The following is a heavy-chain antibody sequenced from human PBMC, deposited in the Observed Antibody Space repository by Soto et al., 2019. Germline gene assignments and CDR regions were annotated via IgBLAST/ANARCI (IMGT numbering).Heavy chain of an antibody. J-gene: IGHJ6*02. Sequence: QITLKESGPTLVKPTQTLTLTCTFSAFSLSTGGVGVGWIRQPPGKALEWLALIYWDDDQRYSPSLRSRLTITKDTSKNQVVLTMTNMDPVDTATYYCIQSRCGGDCLQSYASYCYYGMDVWGQGTTVTVSS. CDR2: IYWDDDQ. V-gene: IGHV2-5*02. CDR1: AFSLSTGGVG. CDR3: IQSRCGGDCLQSYASYCYYGMDV. D-gene: IGHD2-21*02.